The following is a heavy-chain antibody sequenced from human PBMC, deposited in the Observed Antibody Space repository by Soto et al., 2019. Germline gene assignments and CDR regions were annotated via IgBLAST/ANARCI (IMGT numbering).Heavy chain of an antibody. CDR3: TTNSYDY. CDR2: IRSKTYGGTT. D-gene: IGHD3-10*01. CDR1: GFTFGDYA. Sequence: GGSLRLSCTASGFTFGDYAMSWVRQAPGKGLEWVGFIRSKTYGGTTEYAASVKGRFTISRDDSKSIAYLQMNSLKTEDTAVYYCTTNSYDYWGQGTLVTISS. J-gene: IGHJ4*02. V-gene: IGHV3-49*04.